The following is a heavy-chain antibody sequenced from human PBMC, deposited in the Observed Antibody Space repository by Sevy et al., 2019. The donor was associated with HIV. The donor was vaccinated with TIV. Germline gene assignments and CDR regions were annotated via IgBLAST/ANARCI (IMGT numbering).Heavy chain of an antibody. V-gene: IGHV3-23*01. CDR2: PGGSGGST. Sequence: GSLRLSFAASGFTFCSYAMNWVRQAPGEGLEGVLGPGGSGGSTNYADSVKGRFTISRDNSKNTLYLQMSSLRAEDTAVYYCAKDRVWELGDAFDIWGQGTMVTVSS. J-gene: IGHJ3*02. CDR1: GFTFCSYA. CDR3: AKDRVWELGDAFDI. D-gene: IGHD6-13*01.